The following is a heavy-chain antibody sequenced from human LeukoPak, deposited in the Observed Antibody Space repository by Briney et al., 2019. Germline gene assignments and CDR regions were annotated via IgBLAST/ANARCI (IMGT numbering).Heavy chain of an antibody. CDR3: GRGLRYYGSGSYTHFDY. D-gene: IGHD3-10*01. CDR1: GGSITNYAYS. Sequence: PSQTLSLTCAVSGGSITNYAYSWSWLRQPPGKGLVWLGYIYHSGSTYYNPSLKSRVTTSQDRSKNQFFLKVTSVTAADTAVNYCGRGLRYYGSGSYTHFDYWGQGSLVTVSS. J-gene: IGHJ4*02. V-gene: IGHV4-30-2*01. CDR2: IYHSGST.